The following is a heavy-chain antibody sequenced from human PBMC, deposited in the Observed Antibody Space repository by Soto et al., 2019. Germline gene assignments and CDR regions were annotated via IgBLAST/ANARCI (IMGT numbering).Heavy chain of an antibody. CDR2: IYYSGST. V-gene: IGHV4-31*03. J-gene: IGHJ6*02. Sequence: SETLSLTCTVSGGSISSGGYYWSWIRQHPGKGLEWIGYIYYSGSTYYNPSLKSRVTISVDTSKNQFSLKLSSVTAADTAVYYCARGSTVVITYYYYGMDVWGQGTTVTVSS. CDR1: GGSISSGGYY. D-gene: IGHD3-22*01. CDR3: ARGSTVVITYYYYGMDV.